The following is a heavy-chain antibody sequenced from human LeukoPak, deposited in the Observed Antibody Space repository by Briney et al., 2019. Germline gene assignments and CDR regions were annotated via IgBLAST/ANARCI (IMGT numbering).Heavy chain of an antibody. CDR3: ARDRSRATYSSSSDY. Sequence: PSETLSLTCAVSGYSISSGYYWGWIRQPPGKGLEWIGTIYHSGDTYYNPSLKSRLTISVDTSKNQFSLRLTSVAAADTAVYYCARDRSRATYSSSSDYWGQGTLVTVSS. CDR1: GYSISSGYY. CDR2: IYHSGDT. D-gene: IGHD6-6*01. V-gene: IGHV4-38-2*02. J-gene: IGHJ4*02.